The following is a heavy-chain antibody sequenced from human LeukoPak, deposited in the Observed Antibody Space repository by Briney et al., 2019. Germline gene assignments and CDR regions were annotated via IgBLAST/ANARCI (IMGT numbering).Heavy chain of an antibody. J-gene: IGHJ4*02. D-gene: IGHD5-18*01. CDR1: GGSISSYY. Sequence: SETLSLTCTVSGGSISSYYWSWIRQPPGKGLEWIGYIYYSGSTNYNPSLKSRVTISVDTSKNQFSLKLSSVTAADTAVYYCATGYSYGYFDYWGQGTLVTVSS. CDR2: IYYSGST. V-gene: IGHV4-59*01. CDR3: ATGYSYGYFDY.